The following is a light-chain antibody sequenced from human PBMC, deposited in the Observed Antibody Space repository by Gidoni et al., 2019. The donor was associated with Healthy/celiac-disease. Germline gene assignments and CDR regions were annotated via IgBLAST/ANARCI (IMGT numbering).Light chain of an antibody. V-gene: IGLV1-40*01. J-gene: IGLJ2*01. CDR2: GNS. Sequence: QSVLTQPPSVSGPPGQRVTISCTGSSSNIGAGYDVHWYQQLPGTAPKLIIYGNSNRTSGVPDRFSGSKSGTSASLAITGLQAEDEADYYCQSYDSSLSGVVFGGGTKLT. CDR1: SSNIGAGYD. CDR3: QSYDSSLSGVV.